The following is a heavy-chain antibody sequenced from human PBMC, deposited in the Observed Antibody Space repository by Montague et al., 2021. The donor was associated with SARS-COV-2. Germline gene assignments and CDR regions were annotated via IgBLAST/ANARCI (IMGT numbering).Heavy chain of an antibody. Sequence: PALVKPTQTLTLTCTFSGFSLSTSGMCVSWIRQPPGKALEWLALIDWDDDKYYSTSLKTRLTISEDPSKNQVVLTMTNMDPVDTATYFCARSAPSSGGSCFSGGFDPGGQGTLVIVSS. V-gene: IGHV2-70*01. D-gene: IGHD2-15*01. CDR3: ARSAPSSGGSCFSGGFDP. CDR1: GFSLSTSGMC. CDR2: IDWDDDK. J-gene: IGHJ5*02.